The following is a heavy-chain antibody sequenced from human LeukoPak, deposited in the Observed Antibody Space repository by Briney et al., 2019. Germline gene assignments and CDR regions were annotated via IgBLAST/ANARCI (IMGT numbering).Heavy chain of an antibody. Sequence: PGGSLRLSCAASGFTFSNYAMSWVRQAPGKGLEWVSLIGGTADSADYADSVKGRFTISRDNSKNTLYLQMISLRSEDTAVYYCAKDSGPYNGIYDAFDIWGQGTMVTVSS. J-gene: IGHJ3*02. CDR1: GFTFSNYA. CDR3: AKDSGPYNGIYDAFDI. CDR2: IGGTADSA. V-gene: IGHV3-23*01. D-gene: IGHD5-12*01.